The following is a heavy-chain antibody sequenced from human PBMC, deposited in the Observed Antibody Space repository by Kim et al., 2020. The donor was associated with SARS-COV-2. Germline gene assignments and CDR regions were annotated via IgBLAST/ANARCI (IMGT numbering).Heavy chain of an antibody. CDR3: ARDSVRHFDY. V-gene: IGHV6-1*01. J-gene: IGHJ4*02. D-gene: IGHD6-6*01. CDR2: YN. Sequence: YNDSEVSVKSRITINPDTSKNQFSLQLNSVTPEDTAVYYCARDSVRHFDYWGQGTLVTVSS.